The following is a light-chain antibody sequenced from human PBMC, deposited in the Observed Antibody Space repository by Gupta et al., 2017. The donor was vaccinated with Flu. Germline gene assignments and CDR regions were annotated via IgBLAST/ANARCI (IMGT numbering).Light chain of an antibody. CDR1: ALPKQY. V-gene: IGLV3-25*02. J-gene: IGLJ1*01. Sequence: SYELTQPPSVSVSPGQTARITCSGDALPKQYAHWYQQKPGQAPVVVIYKDIERPSGIPERFSGSSSGTTLTLTISGVEADDEADYYCQSADSSGSYVFGTGTKGTVL. CDR3: QSADSSGSYV. CDR2: KDI.